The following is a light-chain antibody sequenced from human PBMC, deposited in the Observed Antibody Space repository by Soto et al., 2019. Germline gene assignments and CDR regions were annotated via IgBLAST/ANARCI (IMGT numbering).Light chain of an antibody. CDR3: QLGYSTPLT. CDR1: QSISTY. CDR2: AAA. Sequence: DLQMPQAPSSLYASVGDRVTITCRASQSISTYLHWYQQKPGKATNLLIYAAATLQSGVPSRFSGIGSGTDFTLTSSSLQPEDFATYFCQLGYSTPLTGGGGTKGDIQ. V-gene: IGKV1-39*01. J-gene: IGKJ4*01.